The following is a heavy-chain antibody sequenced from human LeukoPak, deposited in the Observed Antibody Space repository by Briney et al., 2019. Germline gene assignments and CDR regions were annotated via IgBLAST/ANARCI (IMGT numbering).Heavy chain of an antibody. Sequence: GGSLRLSCAASGFTFSSYSMNWVRQAPGKGLEWVSSISSSSSYIYYADSVKGRFTISRDNAKNSLYLQMNGLRAEDTAVYYCARAGEHSWELQKYFDYWGQGTLVTVSS. D-gene: IGHD1-26*01. J-gene: IGHJ4*02. CDR1: GFTFSSYS. CDR2: ISSSSSYI. V-gene: IGHV3-21*01. CDR3: ARAGEHSWELQKYFDY.